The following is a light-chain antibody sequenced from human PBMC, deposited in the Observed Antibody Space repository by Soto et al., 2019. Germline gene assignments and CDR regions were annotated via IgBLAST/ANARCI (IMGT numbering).Light chain of an antibody. Sequence: DIQLTQSPSFLSASVGDRVTITCRASRGISNYLAWYQQKPGKAPKLLIYAASILQSGVPSRFSGSGSGTEFTLTISSLQPEDFATYYCQQLNSYLLFGPGTKVDIK. CDR3: QQLNSYLL. V-gene: IGKV1-9*01. CDR1: RGISNY. CDR2: AAS. J-gene: IGKJ3*01.